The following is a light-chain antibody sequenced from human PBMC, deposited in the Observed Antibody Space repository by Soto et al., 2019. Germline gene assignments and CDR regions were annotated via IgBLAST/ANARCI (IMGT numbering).Light chain of an antibody. CDR3: QQYNDNWT. CDR2: KAS. V-gene: IGKV1-5*03. J-gene: IGKJ1*01. Sequence: DIQMTQSPSTLSASVGDRVTITCRASQSICSWLAWYQQKPGQAPKLLIYKASTLQSGVPSRFSGSGSGTEITLAISSLQPDDSATYYCQQYNDNWTFGQGNKVE. CDR1: QSICSW.